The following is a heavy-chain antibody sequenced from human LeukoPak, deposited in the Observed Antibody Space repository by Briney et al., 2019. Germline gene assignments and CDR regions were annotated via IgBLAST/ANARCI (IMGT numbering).Heavy chain of an antibody. J-gene: IGHJ4*02. CDR3: ARIGRYFGSGSYHAVDY. D-gene: IGHD3-10*01. CDR2: IYYSGST. V-gene: IGHV4-59*01. CDR1: GGSISSYY. Sequence: PSETLSLTCTVSGGSISSYYWSWLRQSPGKGLEWIGYIYYSGSTNYNPSLKSRVTISVDTSKNQFSLKLGSVTAADTAVYYCARIGRYFGSGSYHAVDYWGQGTLVTISS.